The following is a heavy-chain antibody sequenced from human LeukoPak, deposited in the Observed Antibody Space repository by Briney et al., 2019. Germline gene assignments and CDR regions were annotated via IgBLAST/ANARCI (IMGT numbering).Heavy chain of an antibody. V-gene: IGHV3-23*01. CDR3: APPMVRGVDY. D-gene: IGHD3-10*01. CDR1: GFVFSAYA. J-gene: IGHJ4*02. Sequence: GGSLRLSCAASGFVFSAYAMSWVRQAPGKGLEWVSAISGSGGSTYYADSVKGRFTISRDNSKNTLYLQMNSLRAEDTAVYYCAPPMVRGVDYWGQGTLVTVSS. CDR2: ISGSGGST.